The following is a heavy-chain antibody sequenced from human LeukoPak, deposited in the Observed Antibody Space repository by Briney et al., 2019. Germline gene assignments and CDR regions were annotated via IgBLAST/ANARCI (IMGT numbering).Heavy chain of an antibody. CDR2: INYSGST. CDR1: GGSISSSDYY. V-gene: IGHV4-39*07. J-gene: IGHJ3*02. D-gene: IGHD3-9*01. CDR3: ARDLYDILTGYRGFDI. Sequence: SETLSLTCTVSGGSISSSDYYWGWIRQPPGKGLELIAGINYSGSTYYTPSLQSRVTISLDTSNNQFSLRLSSVTAADTAVYYCARDLYDILTGYRGFDIWGQGTMVTVSS.